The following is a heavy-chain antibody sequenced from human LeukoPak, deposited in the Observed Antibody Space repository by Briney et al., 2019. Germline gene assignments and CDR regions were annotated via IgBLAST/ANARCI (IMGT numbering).Heavy chain of an antibody. Sequence: AGSLRLSCAASGLTLSNYAVSWGRHALGMGLEWVAGIVGAGDRIFYSDSVKGRFTISRDNSKNTVYLQMNSLRVEDTAVYYCARELDLPGMAGLDAFDVWGQGTMVTVSS. CDR3: ARELDLPGMAGLDAFDV. CDR1: GLTLSNYA. V-gene: IGHV3-23*01. J-gene: IGHJ3*01. CDR2: IVGAGDRI. D-gene: IGHD6-13*01.